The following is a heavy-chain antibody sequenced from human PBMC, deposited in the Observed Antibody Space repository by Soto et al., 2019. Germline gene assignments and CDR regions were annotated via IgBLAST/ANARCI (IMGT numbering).Heavy chain of an antibody. CDR3: AREGGSGSYYEYYYYGMDV. J-gene: IGHJ6*02. D-gene: IGHD3-10*01. CDR1: GYSFTIYA. V-gene: IGHV1-3*01. Sequence: ASVKVSCKASGYSFTIYAMHWVRQAPGQRLEWMGWINPNSGSTKYSQKFQDRVTMTRDTSVSTAYMELSRLRSDDTAVYYCAREGGSGSYYEYYYYGMDVWGQGTTVTVSS. CDR2: INPNSGST.